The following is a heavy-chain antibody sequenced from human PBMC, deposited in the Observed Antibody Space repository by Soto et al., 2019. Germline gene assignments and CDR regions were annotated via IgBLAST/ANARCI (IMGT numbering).Heavy chain of an antibody. CDR3: ARHITVTSIHDY. J-gene: IGHJ4*02. D-gene: IGHD4-17*01. CDR2: IYYGGST. V-gene: IGHV4-39*01. CDR1: GCSISSSSYY. Sequence: QLQLQESGPGLMKPSETLSLTCTVSGCSISSSSYYWGWIRQPPGKGLEWIGSIYYGGSTYYNPSLKSRVPISVDTSKNRFSLKLSSVTAADTAVYYCARHITVTSIHDYWGQGTLVTVSS.